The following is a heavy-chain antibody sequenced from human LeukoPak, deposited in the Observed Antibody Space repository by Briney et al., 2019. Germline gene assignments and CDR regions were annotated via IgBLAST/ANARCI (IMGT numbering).Heavy chain of an antibody. D-gene: IGHD6-13*01. CDR2: IIPIFGTA. Sequence: SVKVSCKASGGTFSSYAISWVRQAPGQGLEWMGGIIPIFGTANYAQKFQGRVTMTRDTSTSTVYMELSSLRSEDTAVYYCASRGIAAAGTFDYWGQGTLVTVSS. J-gene: IGHJ4*02. V-gene: IGHV1-69*05. CDR3: ASRGIAAAGTFDY. CDR1: GGTFSSYA.